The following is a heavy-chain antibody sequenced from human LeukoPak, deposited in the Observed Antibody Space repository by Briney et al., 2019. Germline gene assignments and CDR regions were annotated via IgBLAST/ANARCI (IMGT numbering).Heavy chain of an antibody. CDR1: GYTFTSYY. V-gene: IGHV1-46*01. CDR2: INPSGGST. CDR3: ASAGIAVAGNYCGMDV. Sequence: GASVKVSCKASGYTFTSYYMDWVRQAPGQGLEWMGIINPSGGSTSYAQKFQGRVTMTRDTSTSTVYMELSSLRSEDTAVYYCASAGIAVAGNYCGMDVWGQGTTVTVSS. D-gene: IGHD6-19*01. J-gene: IGHJ6*02.